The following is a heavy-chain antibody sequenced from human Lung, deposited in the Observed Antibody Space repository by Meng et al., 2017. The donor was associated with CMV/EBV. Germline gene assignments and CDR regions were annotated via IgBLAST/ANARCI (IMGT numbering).Heavy chain of an antibody. J-gene: IGHJ2*01. CDR1: GFTFSSYS. CDR2: ISSSSSYI. CDR3: ARDLSGIVVVGAADYWYFDF. Sequence: GESLKISCAASGFTFSSYSMNWVRQAPGKGLEWVSSISSSSSYIYYADSVKGRFTISRDNAKNSLYLQMNSLRAEDTAVYYCARDLSGIVVVGAADYWYFDFWGRGTLVTVSS. V-gene: IGHV3-21*01. D-gene: IGHD2-15*01.